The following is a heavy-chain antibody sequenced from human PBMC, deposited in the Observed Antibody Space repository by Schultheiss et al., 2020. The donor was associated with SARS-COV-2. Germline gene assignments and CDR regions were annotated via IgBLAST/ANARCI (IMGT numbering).Heavy chain of an antibody. V-gene: IGHV4-61*08. CDR2: IYYSGST. CDR3: ARDPDVTSTVVASAFDI. CDR1: GGSISSGGYY. Sequence: SETLSLTCTVSGGSISSGGYYWSWIRQPPGKGLEWIGYIYYSGSTNYNPSLKSRVTISVDTSKNQFSLKLSSVTAADTAVYYCARDPDVTSTVVASAFDIWGQGTMVTVSS. D-gene: IGHD3-22*01. J-gene: IGHJ3*02.